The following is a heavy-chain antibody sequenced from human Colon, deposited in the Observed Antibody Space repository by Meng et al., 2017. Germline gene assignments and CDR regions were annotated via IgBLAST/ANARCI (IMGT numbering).Heavy chain of an antibody. J-gene: IGHJ5*02. CDR1: GGSISSMNW. CDR2: IYHSGSP. Sequence: QVQLRGSGPGLVKASGTLSLPCAVSGGSISSMNWWSWVRQPQGKGLEWIGEIYHSGSPNYNPSLKSRVTISVDKSKNQFSLKLSSVTAADAAIYYCARVNGDFDEAWFDPWGQGTLVTVSS. CDR3: ARVNGDFDEAWFDP. V-gene: IGHV4-4*02. D-gene: IGHD2-21*02.